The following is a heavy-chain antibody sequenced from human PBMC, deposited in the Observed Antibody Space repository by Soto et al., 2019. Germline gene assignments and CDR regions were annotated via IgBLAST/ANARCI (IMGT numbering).Heavy chain of an antibody. Sequence: EVQLLESGGGLVQPGGSLSLSCAASGFTFSSYAMSWVRQAPGKGLEWVSAISGSGGSTYYADSVKGRFTISRDNAKNTLYLQMNSLRAEDTAVYYCAKRGYSSGWSHYFDYWGQGTLVTVSS. V-gene: IGHV3-23*01. D-gene: IGHD6-19*01. CDR1: GFTFSSYA. CDR3: AKRGYSSGWSHYFDY. CDR2: ISGSGGST. J-gene: IGHJ4*02.